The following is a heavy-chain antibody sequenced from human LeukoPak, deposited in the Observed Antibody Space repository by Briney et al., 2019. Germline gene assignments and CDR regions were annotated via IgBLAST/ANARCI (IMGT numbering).Heavy chain of an antibody. Sequence: GESLKISCKGSGYSFTSYWIGWVRQMPGKGLEWMGIIYPGDSDTGYSPSFQGQVTISADKSISTAYLQWSSLKASDTAMYYCARWDMVGATVGAFDIWGQGTMVTVSS. CDR2: IYPGDSDT. CDR3: ARWDMVGATVGAFDI. V-gene: IGHV5-51*01. D-gene: IGHD1-26*01. CDR1: GYSFTSYW. J-gene: IGHJ3*02.